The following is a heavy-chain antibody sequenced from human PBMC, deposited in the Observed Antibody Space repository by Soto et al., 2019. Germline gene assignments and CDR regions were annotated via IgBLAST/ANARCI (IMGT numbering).Heavy chain of an antibody. CDR3: ARVWRSSSWDYGMDV. V-gene: IGHV4-31*03. D-gene: IGHD6-13*01. CDR1: GGSISRGGYY. Sequence: SETLSLTCTVSGGSISRGGYYWSWIRQHPGKGLEWIGYIYYSGSTYYNPSLKSRVTISVDTSKNQFSLKLSSVTAADTAVYYCARVWRSSSWDYGMDVWGQGTTVTVSS. J-gene: IGHJ6*02. CDR2: IYYSGST.